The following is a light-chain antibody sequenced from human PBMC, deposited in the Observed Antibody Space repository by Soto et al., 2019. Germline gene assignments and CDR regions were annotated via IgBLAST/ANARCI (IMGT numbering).Light chain of an antibody. J-gene: IGKJ4*01. CDR1: QSVSSY. Sequence: EIVLTQSPATLSLSPGERATLSCRASQSVSSYLAWYQQKPGQAPRLLIYDASNRATGIPARFSGSGSGTDFTFTISSLEPEDFAVYYGQQRSNWPPVSLTFGGGTKVEIK. V-gene: IGKV3-11*01. CDR2: DAS. CDR3: QQRSNWPPVSLT.